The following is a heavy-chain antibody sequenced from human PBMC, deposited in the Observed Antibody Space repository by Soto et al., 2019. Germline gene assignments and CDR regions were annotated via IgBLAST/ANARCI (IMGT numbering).Heavy chain of an antibody. D-gene: IGHD3-10*01. V-gene: IGHV3-30-3*01. J-gene: IGHJ4*02. CDR2: ISYDENKR. CDR1: GFTFSTST. Sequence: QVHLVESGGGVVQPGRSLRLPCAASGFTFSTSTMHWLRQAPGKGLEWVAVISYDENKRYYEDSVKGRFTISRDNSMNTVFLQMNSLRPEDTAMYYCARASDPVRGGPFGSWGQGTLVTVSS. CDR3: ARASDPVRGGPFGS.